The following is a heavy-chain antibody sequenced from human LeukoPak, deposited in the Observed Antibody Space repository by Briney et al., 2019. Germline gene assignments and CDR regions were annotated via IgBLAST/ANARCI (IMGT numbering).Heavy chain of an antibody. CDR3: ARILWFGELEEIDY. V-gene: IGHV4-39*01. Sequence: SETLSLTCTVSGGSISSSSYYWGWIRQPPGQGLEWIGSIYYSGSTYYNPSLKSRVTISVDTSKNQFSLRLSSVTAADTAVYYCARILWFGELEEIDYWGQGTLVTVSS. D-gene: IGHD3-10*01. CDR2: IYYSGST. CDR1: GGSISSSSYY. J-gene: IGHJ4*02.